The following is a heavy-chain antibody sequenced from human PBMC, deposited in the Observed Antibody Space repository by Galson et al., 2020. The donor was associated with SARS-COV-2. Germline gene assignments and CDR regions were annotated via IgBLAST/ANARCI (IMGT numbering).Heavy chain of an antibody. J-gene: IGHJ4*01. V-gene: IGHV3-74*01. D-gene: IGHD6-13*01. CDR3: GRASGSEQH. Sequence: WGSLRLSCAASGFTFSTYWLHWVRQVPGKGLVWVSRINCDGRTTGYADSENGRCPISRDDAKNTLYLQMSSLTADDTAVYCCGRASGSEQHWDQGTLVTVSS. CDR2: INCDGRTT. CDR1: GFTFSTYW.